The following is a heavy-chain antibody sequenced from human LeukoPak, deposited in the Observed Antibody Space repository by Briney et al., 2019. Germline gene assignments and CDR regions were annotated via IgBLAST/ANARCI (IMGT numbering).Heavy chain of an antibody. Sequence: GGSLRLSCAASGFTFSSYSMNWVRQAPGKGLEWVSSISSSSSYIYYTDSVKGRFTISRDNAKNSLYLQMNSLRAEDTAVHYCARGGNYDSSGYYYLYYYYYGMDVWGQGTTVTVSS. CDR3: ARGGNYDSSGYYYLYYYYYGMDV. V-gene: IGHV3-21*01. J-gene: IGHJ6*02. CDR2: ISSSSSYI. CDR1: GFTFSSYS. D-gene: IGHD3-22*01.